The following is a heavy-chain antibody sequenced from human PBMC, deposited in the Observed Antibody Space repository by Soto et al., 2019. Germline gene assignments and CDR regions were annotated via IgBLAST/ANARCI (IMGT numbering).Heavy chain of an antibody. V-gene: IGHV3-64*01. J-gene: IGHJ3*02. D-gene: IGHD5-12*01. CDR3: ARGLSGYDVDAFDI. CDR2: VSSNGGST. Sequence: PGGSLRLSCEASGFTFSSFAMHWVRQAPGKGLEYVSAVSSNGGSTYYASSVKGGFTISRDNSKNTLYLQMGSLRAEDMAVYYCARGLSGYDVDAFDIWGQGTMVTVSS. CDR1: GFTFSSFA.